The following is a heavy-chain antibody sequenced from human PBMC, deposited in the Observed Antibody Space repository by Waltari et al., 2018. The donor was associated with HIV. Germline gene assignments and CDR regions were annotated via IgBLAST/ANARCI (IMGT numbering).Heavy chain of an antibody. Sequence: EVQLVESGGGLVQPGGSLRLSCVASGFTFSNSWMHGVRQGPGKGLVWVSRINGDESRILYADSVKGRFTISRDNARNTLYLQMNSLRAEDTAVYYCARRHSSEGILDYWGQGTLVTVSS. D-gene: IGHD6-19*01. CDR3: ARRHSSEGILDY. J-gene: IGHJ4*02. CDR2: INGDESRI. V-gene: IGHV3-74*01. CDR1: GFTFSNSW.